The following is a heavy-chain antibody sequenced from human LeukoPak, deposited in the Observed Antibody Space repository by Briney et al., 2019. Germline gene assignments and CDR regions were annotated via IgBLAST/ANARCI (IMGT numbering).Heavy chain of an antibody. D-gene: IGHD3-10*01. CDR1: GYXFIRYW. V-gene: IGHV5-51*01. J-gene: IGHJ3*02. CDR2: IYPDESDT. CDR3: ARLFPYGSGSFPPAFDI. Sequence: PGESLKISCNGSGYXFIRYWIGWVRQMPGKGLEWMGIIYPDESDTRYSPSFQGQVTISADKSISTAYLQWSSLRASDTAIYYCARLFPYGSGSFPPAFDIWGQGTMITVSS.